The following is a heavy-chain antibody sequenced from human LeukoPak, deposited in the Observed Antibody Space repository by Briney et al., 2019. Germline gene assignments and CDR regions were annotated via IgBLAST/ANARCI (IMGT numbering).Heavy chain of an antibody. J-gene: IGHJ4*02. CDR3: AXXVDTAMVIHNGYDY. Sequence: GESLKISCKGSGYSFTSYWIGWVRQMPGKGLEWMGIIYPGDSDTRYSPSFQGQVTISADKSISTAYLQWSSLKASDTAMYYCAXXVDTAMVIHNGYDYWGQGTLVTVSS. V-gene: IGHV5-51*01. CDR2: IYPGDSDT. D-gene: IGHD5-18*01. CDR1: GYSFTSYW.